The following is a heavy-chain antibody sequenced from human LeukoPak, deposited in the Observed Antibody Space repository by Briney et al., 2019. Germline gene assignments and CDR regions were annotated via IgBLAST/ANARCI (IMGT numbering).Heavy chain of an antibody. J-gene: IGHJ4*02. CDR3: ARDLYRIVVVPHYFDY. D-gene: IGHD3-22*01. CDR1: GFTFSSYW. CDR2: IKQDGSEQ. Sequence: GGSLRLSCAASGFTFSSYWMSWVRQAPGKGLEWVANIKQDGSEQYYADSVKGRFTISRDNAKNSLYLQMNSLRAEDTAVYYCARDLYRIVVVPHYFDYWGQGTLVTVSS. V-gene: IGHV3-7*01.